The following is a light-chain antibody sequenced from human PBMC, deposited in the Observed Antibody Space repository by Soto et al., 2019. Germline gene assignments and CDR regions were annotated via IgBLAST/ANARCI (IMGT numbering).Light chain of an antibody. J-gene: IGLJ2*01. CDR2: DVN. Sequence: QSALTQPASVSGSPGQSITISCTGTSSDIGAYNFVSWYQQHPGKAPKLMLYDVNIRPSGVSNRFSGSKSGNTASLTISGRQAEDEADYYCTSWTTSTTMIFGGGTKVTGL. CDR3: TSWTTSTTMI. CDR1: SSDIGAYNF. V-gene: IGLV2-14*03.